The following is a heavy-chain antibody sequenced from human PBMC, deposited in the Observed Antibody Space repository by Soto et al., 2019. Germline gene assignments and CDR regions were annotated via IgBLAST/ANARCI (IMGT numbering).Heavy chain of an antibody. CDR2: MNPTSGNT. CDR3: ARADYTDYYVFDY. CDR1: GYTFNTHD. D-gene: IGHD4-17*01. Sequence: QVQLVQSGAEVKKPGASVKVSCKASGYTFNTHDINWVRQATGQGLEWMGWMNPTSGNTGFAQKFQGRLTMTRNPSISTAYMELSSLRSEDPAVYYCARADYTDYYVFDYWGQGTLVTVSS. V-gene: IGHV1-8*01. J-gene: IGHJ4*02.